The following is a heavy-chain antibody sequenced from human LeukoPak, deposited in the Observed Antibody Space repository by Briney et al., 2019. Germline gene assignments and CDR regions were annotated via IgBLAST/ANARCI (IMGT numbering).Heavy chain of an antibody. CDR3: ARRRVGDLTVGSDTWFDP. V-gene: IGHV4-39*01. D-gene: IGHD2-15*01. CDR2: IYYSGIT. J-gene: IGHJ5*02. Sequence: KPSETLSLTCAVSGGSITTGIYYWGWIRQPPGKGLEWIGNIYYSGITHYNPSFESRLTISVDTSKNQFSLKLSSVTAADTAVYYCARRRVGDLTVGSDTWFDPWGQGALVTVSS. CDR1: GGSITTGIYY.